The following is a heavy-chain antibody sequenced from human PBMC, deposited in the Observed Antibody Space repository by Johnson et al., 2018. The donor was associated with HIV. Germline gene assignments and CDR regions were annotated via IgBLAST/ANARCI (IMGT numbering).Heavy chain of an antibody. CDR2: INSDGSST. J-gene: IGHJ3*02. D-gene: IGHD3-22*01. CDR1: GFTFDDYG. Sequence: EVLLLESGGGVVRPGGSLRLSCAASGFTFDDYGLAWVRQAPGKGLEWVSRINSDGSSTSYADSVKGRFTISRDNAKNSLYLQMNSLRSEDTALYYCAKDVSLVTMIAEGLAFDIWGQGTMVNVSS. CDR3: AKDVSLVTMIAEGLAFDI. V-gene: IGHV3-20*04.